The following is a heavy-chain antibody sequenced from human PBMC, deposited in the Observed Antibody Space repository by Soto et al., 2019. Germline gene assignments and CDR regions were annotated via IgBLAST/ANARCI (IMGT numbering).Heavy chain of an antibody. Sequence: QVQLVESGGGVVQPGRSLRLSCAASGFTFSSYAMHWVRQAPGKGLEWVAVLSYDGSNKYYADSVKGRFTISRDNSKNTLYLQMNSLRAEDTAVYYCARYMITFGGVIVTYYYYYGMDVWGQGTTVTVSS. CDR1: GFTFSSYA. CDR3: ARYMITFGGVIVTYYYYYGMDV. V-gene: IGHV3-30-3*01. J-gene: IGHJ6*02. CDR2: LSYDGSNK. D-gene: IGHD3-16*02.